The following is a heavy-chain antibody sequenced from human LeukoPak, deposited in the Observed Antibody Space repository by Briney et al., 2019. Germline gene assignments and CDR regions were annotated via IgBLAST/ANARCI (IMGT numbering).Heavy chain of an antibody. CDR2: IRYDGSNK. CDR1: GFTFSSYG. Sequence: GGSLRLSCVASGFTFSSYGMHWVRQAPDKGLEWVAFIRYDGSNKYYADSVKGRFTISRDNSKNTLYLQMNSLRAEDTAVYYCAKDLTGFYSSGYVFGYWGQGTLVTVSS. V-gene: IGHV3-30*02. CDR3: AKDLTGFYSSGYVFGY. J-gene: IGHJ4*02. D-gene: IGHD3-22*01.